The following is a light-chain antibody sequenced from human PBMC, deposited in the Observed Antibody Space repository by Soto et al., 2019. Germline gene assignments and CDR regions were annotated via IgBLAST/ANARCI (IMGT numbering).Light chain of an antibody. CDR3: SSYTNYCTLSPVV. J-gene: IGLJ2*01. CDR1: SSDVGDYNY. Sequence: QSALTQPASVSGSPGQSITISCTGTSSDVGDYNYVSWYQQHPGKSPRLIIYEVSNRLSGASNRFSASKSVNTASLTISGLQAEYDADYYCSSYTNYCTLSPVVFGVWTQLTVL. CDR2: EVS. V-gene: IGLV2-14*01.